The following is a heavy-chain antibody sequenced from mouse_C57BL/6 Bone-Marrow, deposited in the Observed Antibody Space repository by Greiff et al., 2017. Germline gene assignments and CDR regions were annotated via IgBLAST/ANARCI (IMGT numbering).Heavy chain of an antibody. V-gene: IGHV5-17*01. CDR1: GFTFSDYG. J-gene: IGHJ4*01. CDR2: ISSGSSTI. Sequence: EVQLVESGGGLVKPGGSLKLSCAASGFTFSDYGMHWVRQAPEKGLEWVAYISSGSSTIYYADTVKGRFTISRDNAKNTLFLQMTSLRSEDTAVYYCARPYYYAMDYWGQGTSVTVSS. CDR3: ARPYYYAMDY.